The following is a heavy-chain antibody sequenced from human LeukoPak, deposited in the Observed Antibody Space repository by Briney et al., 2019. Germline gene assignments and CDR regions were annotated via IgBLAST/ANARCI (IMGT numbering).Heavy chain of an antibody. D-gene: IGHD3-22*01. CDR3: ARGGDSSYYGDY. Sequence: GGSLRLSCAASGFTVSSYYMRWVRQAPGKGLEWVSLIYSGGSTHYADSVKGRFTISRDNSKNTLYLQMNSLRAEDTAVYYCARGGDSSYYGDYWGQGTLVTVSS. CDR2: IYSGGST. V-gene: IGHV3-66*01. J-gene: IGHJ4*02. CDR1: GFTVSSYY.